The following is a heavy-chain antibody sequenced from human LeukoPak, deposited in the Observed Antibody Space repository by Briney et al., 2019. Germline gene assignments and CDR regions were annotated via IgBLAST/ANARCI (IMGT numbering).Heavy chain of an antibody. J-gene: IGHJ5*02. CDR2: IYTSGST. Sequence: SETLSLTCTVSGGSISSYYWSWIRQPAGKGLEWIGRIYTSGSTNYTPSVKSRVTMSVDTAKNQLSLKLSSVTAADTAVYYCARDVITMVRGVIIRNWFDPWGQGTLVTVSS. V-gene: IGHV4-4*07. D-gene: IGHD3-10*01. CDR1: GGSISSYY. CDR3: ARDVITMVRGVIIRNWFDP.